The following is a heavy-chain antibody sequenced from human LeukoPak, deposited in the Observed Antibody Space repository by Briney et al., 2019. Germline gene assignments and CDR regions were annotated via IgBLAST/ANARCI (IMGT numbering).Heavy chain of an antibody. CDR1: GFTFSSYA. D-gene: IGHD5-12*01. J-gene: IGHJ4*02. V-gene: IGHV3-64D*09. Sequence: GGSLRLSCSASGFTFSSYALHWVRQAPGKGLEYVSGISSNGDSTYYGDSMKGRFIISRDNSKNTMYLQMSSLRVEDTAVYYCVRDIVATTGRFDYWGQGTLVTVSS. CDR2: ISSNGDST. CDR3: VRDIVATTGRFDY.